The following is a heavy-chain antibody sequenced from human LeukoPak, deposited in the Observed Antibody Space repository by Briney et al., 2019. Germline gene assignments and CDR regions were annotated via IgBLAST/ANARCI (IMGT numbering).Heavy chain of an antibody. Sequence: SETLSLTCTVSGGSISSYYWSWIRQPAGKGLEWIGRIYTSGSTNYNPSLKSRVTMSVDTSKNQFSLKLSSVTAADTAVYYCARDLAVGGEDAFDIWGQGTMVTVSS. V-gene: IGHV4-4*07. J-gene: IGHJ3*02. D-gene: IGHD2-21*01. CDR1: GGSISSYY. CDR2: IYTSGST. CDR3: ARDLAVGGEDAFDI.